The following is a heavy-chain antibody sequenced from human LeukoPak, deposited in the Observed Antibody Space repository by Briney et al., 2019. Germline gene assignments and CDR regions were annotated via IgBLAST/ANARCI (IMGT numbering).Heavy chain of an antibody. V-gene: IGHV3-30*02. CDR3: AKKPGITIFGVVSAAYYYYMDV. CDR1: GFTFSSYG. Sequence: GGSLRLSCAASGFTFSSYGMHWVRQAPGKGLEWVAFIRYDGSNKYYADSVKGRFTISRDNSKNTLYLQMNSLRAEDTAVYYCAKKPGITIFGVVSAAYYYYMDVWGKGTTVTVSS. J-gene: IGHJ6*03. D-gene: IGHD3-3*01. CDR2: IRYDGSNK.